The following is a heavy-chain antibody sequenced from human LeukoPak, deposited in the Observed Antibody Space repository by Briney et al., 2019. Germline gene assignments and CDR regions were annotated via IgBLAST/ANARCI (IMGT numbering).Heavy chain of an antibody. CDR2: ISYDGSNK. CDR3: AKDGEQWLVTDGMDV. Sequence: PGRSLRLSCAASGFTFSSYGMHWVRQAPGKGLEWVAVISYDGSNKYCADSVKGRFTISRDNSKNTLYLQMNSLRAEDTAVYYCAKDGEQWLVTDGMDVWGQGTTVTVSS. J-gene: IGHJ6*02. D-gene: IGHD6-19*01. V-gene: IGHV3-30*18. CDR1: GFTFSSYG.